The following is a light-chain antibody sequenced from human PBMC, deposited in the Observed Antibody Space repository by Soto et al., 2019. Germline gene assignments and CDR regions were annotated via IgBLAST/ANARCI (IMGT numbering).Light chain of an antibody. Sequence: DIQMTQSPSSLSASVGDRVTITCRASQSISSYLNWYQQKPGKAPKLLIYAASSLQSGVPSRFSGSGSGTDFTLTISSRQPGDFATYYCQQSYSTPRTVGQGTKLEIK. CDR3: QQSYSTPRT. J-gene: IGKJ2*01. V-gene: IGKV1-39*01. CDR2: AAS. CDR1: QSISSY.